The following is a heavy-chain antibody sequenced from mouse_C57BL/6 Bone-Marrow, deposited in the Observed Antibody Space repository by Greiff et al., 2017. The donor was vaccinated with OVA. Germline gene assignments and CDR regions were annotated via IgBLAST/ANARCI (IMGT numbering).Heavy chain of an antibody. J-gene: IGHJ2*01. D-gene: IGHD2-4*01. V-gene: IGHV1-26*01. CDR3: ARRDYPDY. CDR1: GYTFTDYY. CDR2: INPNNGGT. Sequence: EVQLQQSGPELVKPGALVKISCKASGYTFTDYYMNWVKQSHGKSLEWIGDINPNNGGTSYNQKFKGKATLTVDKSSSTAYMELRSLTSEDSAVYYCARRDYPDYWGQGTTLTVSS.